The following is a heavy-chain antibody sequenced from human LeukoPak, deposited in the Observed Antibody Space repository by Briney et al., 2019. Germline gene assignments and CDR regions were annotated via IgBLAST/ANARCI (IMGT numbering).Heavy chain of an antibody. J-gene: IGHJ5*02. Sequence: SETLSLTCTVSGGSISSSDSYWGWIRQPPGKGLEWIGSIYYSGSTYYNPSLKSRVTILIDTSKNQFSLKLSSVTAADTAVYYCARDLKVTAWFDPWGQGTLVTVSS. CDR2: IYYSGST. D-gene: IGHD2-21*02. V-gene: IGHV4-39*07. CDR3: ARDLKVTAWFDP. CDR1: GGSISSSDSY.